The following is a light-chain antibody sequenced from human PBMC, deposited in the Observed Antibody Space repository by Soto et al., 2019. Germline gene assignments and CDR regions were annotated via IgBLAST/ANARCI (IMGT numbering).Light chain of an antibody. V-gene: IGKV1-39*01. CDR3: QQSYSTWT. Sequence: DILMNQSPSTLASSGGDRVTITCRASQIISSWLAWYQQTPRKSTQLLIDAASSLQSGVPSRFSGSGSGTDFPFTISSLQPEDFATYYCQQSYSTWTFGQGTKVDIK. CDR1: QIISSW. CDR2: AAS. J-gene: IGKJ1*01.